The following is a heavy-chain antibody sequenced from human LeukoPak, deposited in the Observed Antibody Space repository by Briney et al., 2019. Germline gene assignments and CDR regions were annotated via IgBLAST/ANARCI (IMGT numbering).Heavy chain of an antibody. Sequence: SETLSLTCTVSGGSISSSSYYWGWIRQPPGKGLEWIGSIYYSGSTYYNPSLKSRVTLSLDTSTNQLSLKLSSVTAADTAVYYCARDDSGGYYYFYYWGQETLVTVSP. CDR1: GGSISSSSYY. V-gene: IGHV4-39*07. D-gene: IGHD3-22*01. J-gene: IGHJ4*02. CDR3: ARDDSGGYYYFYY. CDR2: IYYSGST.